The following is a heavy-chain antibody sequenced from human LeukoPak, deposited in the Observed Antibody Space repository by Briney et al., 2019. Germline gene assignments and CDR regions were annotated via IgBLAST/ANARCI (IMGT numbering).Heavy chain of an antibody. J-gene: IGHJ4*02. CDR2: IKQDGSEK. D-gene: IGHD6-19*01. V-gene: IGHV3-7*01. CDR1: GFTFSSYW. Sequence: PGGSLRLSCAASGFTFSSYWMSWVRQAPGKGLEWVANIKQDGSEKYYVDSVKGRFTISRDNAKNPLYLQMNSLRAEDTAVYYCARDRDSSGWIPTFDYWGQGTLVTVSS. CDR3: ARDRDSSGWIPTFDY.